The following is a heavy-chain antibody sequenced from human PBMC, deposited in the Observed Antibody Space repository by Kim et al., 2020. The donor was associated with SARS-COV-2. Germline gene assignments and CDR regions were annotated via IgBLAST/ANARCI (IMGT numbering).Heavy chain of an antibody. CDR3: VRRDNNGWYPFDY. V-gene: IGHV5-51*01. CDR1: GYSFDTYW. Sequence: GESLKISCEASGYSFDTYWIGWLRLMPGKGLEWVAIIDPHDSDTKYSPSFQGQVTASVDTSVNTAYLQWSSLKASDAATYFCVRRDNNGWYPFDYWGQGTLVTVSS. D-gene: IGHD6-19*01. CDR2: IDPHDSDT. J-gene: IGHJ4*02.